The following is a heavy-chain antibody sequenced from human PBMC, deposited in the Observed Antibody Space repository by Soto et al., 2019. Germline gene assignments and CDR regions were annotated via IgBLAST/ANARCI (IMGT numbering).Heavy chain of an antibody. D-gene: IGHD6-13*01. CDR3: ARDLSAAGGYFDY. CDR1: GFTVSSNH. J-gene: IGHJ4*02. V-gene: IGHV3-66*01. CDR2: IYSGGST. Sequence: GGSLRLSCVASGFTVSSNHMSWVRQAPGKGLEWVSVIYSGGSTNYADSVKGRFTISRDNSKNTLFLQMNSLRAEDTAVYYCARDLSAAGGYFDYWGQGTLVTVSS.